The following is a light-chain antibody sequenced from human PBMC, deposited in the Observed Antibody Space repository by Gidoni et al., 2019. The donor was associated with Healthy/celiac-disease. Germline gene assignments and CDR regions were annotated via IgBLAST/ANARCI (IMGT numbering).Light chain of an antibody. CDR2: GAS. V-gene: IGKV3-20*01. CDR3: QQYVNSPPT. CDR1: QSVSSSY. Sequence: EIVLTQSPGTLSLSPGERATLSCRASQSVSSSYLAWYQQKPGQAPRLLIYGASSRATGIPDRFSGSGSGTDFTLTISRLEPEDFAVYYCQQYVNSPPTFXXXTKVEIK. J-gene: IGKJ1*01.